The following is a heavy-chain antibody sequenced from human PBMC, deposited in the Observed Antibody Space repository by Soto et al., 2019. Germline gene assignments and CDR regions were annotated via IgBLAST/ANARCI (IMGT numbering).Heavy chain of an antibody. D-gene: IGHD2-2*01. CDR1: GGSISSSSYY. J-gene: IGHJ6*03. CDR2: IYYSGST. V-gene: IGHV4-39*01. CDR3: ARRAPGDCSSTSCYVNYYYMDV. Sequence: QLQLQESGPGLVKPSETLSLTCTVSGGSISSSSYYWGWIRQPPGKGLEWIGSIYYSGSTYYNPSRKSRVTISVDTSKNQFSLKLCSVTAADPAVYYCARRAPGDCSSTSCYVNYYYMDVWGKGTTVTVSS.